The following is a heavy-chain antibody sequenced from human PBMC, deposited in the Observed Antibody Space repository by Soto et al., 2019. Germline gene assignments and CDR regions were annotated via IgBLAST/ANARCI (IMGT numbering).Heavy chain of an antibody. CDR3: ARHKLLWFGEFSDPYYYGMDV. J-gene: IGHJ6*02. Sequence: SETLSLTCTVSGGSMGTSDYYWGWIRQTPGKGLEYIGNIYYSGSTYYNPSLKSRVTISVDTSKNQFSLKLSSVTAADTAVYYCARHKLLWFGEFSDPYYYGMDVWGQGTTVTVSS. CDR2: IYYSGST. V-gene: IGHV4-39*01. D-gene: IGHD3-10*01. CDR1: GGSMGTSDYY.